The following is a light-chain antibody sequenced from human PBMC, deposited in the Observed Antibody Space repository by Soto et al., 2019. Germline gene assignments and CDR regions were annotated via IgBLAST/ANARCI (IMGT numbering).Light chain of an antibody. CDR1: QSISSW. CDR2: DAS. J-gene: IGKJ4*01. CDR3: QQYDNYKPLT. Sequence: DIQRTQSPSTLSPSVGDRVTITCRASQSISSWLAWYQQKPGKAPKLLIFDASSLESGTPSRFSGRRSGTQFTLTIDGLQPDDSANYFCQQYDNYKPLTFGGGSKVDIK. V-gene: IGKV1-5*01.